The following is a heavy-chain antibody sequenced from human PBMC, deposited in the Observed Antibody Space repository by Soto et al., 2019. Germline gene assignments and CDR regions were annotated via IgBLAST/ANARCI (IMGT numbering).Heavy chain of an antibody. CDR2: ISAYNGNT. CDR3: ARDLVLLWFGEKNYGMDV. Sequence: ASVKVSCKASGYTFTSYGISWVRQAPGQGLEWMGWISAYNGNTNYAQKLQGRVTMTTDTSTSTAYMELRSLRSDDTAVYYYARDLVLLWFGEKNYGMDVWGQGTTVTVSS. J-gene: IGHJ6*02. CDR1: GYTFTSYG. D-gene: IGHD3-10*01. V-gene: IGHV1-18*01.